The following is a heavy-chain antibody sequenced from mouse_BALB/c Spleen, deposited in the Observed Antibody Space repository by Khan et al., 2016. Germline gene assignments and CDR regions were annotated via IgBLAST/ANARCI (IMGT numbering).Heavy chain of an antibody. Sequence: QIQLVQSGPELKKPGETVKISCKASGYTFTDYSMHWVKQTPGKGLKWMGWINTETGEPTYADDFKGRFAFSLETSANTAYLQINNLKNEDTATYFCARYRYYYGSSRYFDVWGAGTTVTVSS. CDR2: INTETGEP. V-gene: IGHV9-2-1*01. D-gene: IGHD1-1*01. CDR1: GYTFTDYS. J-gene: IGHJ1*01. CDR3: ARYRYYYGSSRYFDV.